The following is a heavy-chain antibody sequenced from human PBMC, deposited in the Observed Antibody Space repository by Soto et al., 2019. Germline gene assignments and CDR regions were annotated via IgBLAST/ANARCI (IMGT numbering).Heavy chain of an antibody. CDR2: IKPSTGGA. Sequence: QAHLVQSGAEVKKPGASVKVSCRAFGYTFTDYYLHWVRQAPGQGLDWMGWIKPSTGGASYAEKFQAGDIMTSDTSMNTVYMEMSNLTSDDTALYFCARGAPSHYYFYALDVWGLGTPVTVSS. V-gene: IGHV1-2*02. CDR1: GYTFTDYY. D-gene: IGHD1-26*01. J-gene: IGHJ6*02. CDR3: ARGAPSHYYFYALDV.